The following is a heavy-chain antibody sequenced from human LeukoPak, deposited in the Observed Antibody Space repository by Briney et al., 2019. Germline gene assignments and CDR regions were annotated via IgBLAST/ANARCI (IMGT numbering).Heavy chain of an antibody. V-gene: IGHV4-39*01. CDR1: GGSIGSSSYY. J-gene: IGHJ2*01. CDR3: ARYYYGSGQTTVWYFDL. Sequence: KPSETLSLTCTVSGGSIGSSSYYWGWIRQPPGKGLEWIGSIYYSGSTYYNPSLKSRVTISVDTSKNQFSLKLSSVTAADTAVYYCARYYYGSGQTTVWYFDLWGRGTLVTVSS. CDR2: IYYSGST. D-gene: IGHD3-10*01.